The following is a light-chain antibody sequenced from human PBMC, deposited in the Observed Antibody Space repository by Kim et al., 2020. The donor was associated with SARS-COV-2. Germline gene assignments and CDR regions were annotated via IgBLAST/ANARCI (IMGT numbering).Light chain of an antibody. CDR2: RNN. CDR3: AAWDDSLRGYV. J-gene: IGLJ1*01. Sequence: QSVLTQPPSASGTPGQRVTISCSGSSSNIARNYVYWYQQLPGTAPKLLIYRNNQRPSGVPDRFSGSKSGTSASLAISGFRSEDEADYYCAAWDDSLRGYVFGTGTKVTVL. CDR1: SSNIARNY. V-gene: IGLV1-47*01.